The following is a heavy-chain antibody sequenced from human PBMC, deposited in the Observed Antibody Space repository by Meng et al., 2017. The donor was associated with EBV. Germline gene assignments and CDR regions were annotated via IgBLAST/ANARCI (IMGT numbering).Heavy chain of an antibody. CDR2: LIPMSGAP. Sequence: QVELQQSGAEVEKPGSLVKVSCRTSGGTFRSDAVSWVRQAPGQGLEWMGGLIPMSGAPHYAQKFQDRVTIIADESTSTHSMELNNLRFEDTAMYYCASESGRGFTPDYWGQGTLVTVSS. CDR3: ASESGRGFTPDY. J-gene: IGHJ4*02. D-gene: IGHD3-10*01. V-gene: IGHV1-69*01. CDR1: GGTFRSDA.